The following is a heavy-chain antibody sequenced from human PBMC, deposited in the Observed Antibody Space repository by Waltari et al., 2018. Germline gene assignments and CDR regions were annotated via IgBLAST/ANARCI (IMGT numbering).Heavy chain of an antibody. CDR1: GFAFSSFW. Sequence: EGQLVESGGGLVQPGGSLKLSCAASGFAFSSFWMHWVRQVPGQGLVWVSRINSDGSDTSYADSVRGRFTVSRDNAKNMVYLQTKSLRAEDTAIYYCTRDSPSWIWGQGTMVSVSS. CDR2: INSDGSDT. CDR3: TRDSPSWI. J-gene: IGHJ3*02. V-gene: IGHV3-74*01.